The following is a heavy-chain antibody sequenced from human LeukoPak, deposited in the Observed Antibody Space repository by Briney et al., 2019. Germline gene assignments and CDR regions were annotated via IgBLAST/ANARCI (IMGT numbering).Heavy chain of an antibody. CDR3: ARDLFLTN. CDR2: IKQDGSEK. Sequence: PGGSLRLSCAASGFTFSSYGMHWVRQAPGKGLEWVANIKQDGSEKYYVDSVKGRFTISRDNAKNSLYLQMNSLRAEDTAVYYCARDLFLTNWGQGTLVTVSS. CDR1: GFTFSSYG. D-gene: IGHD3-3*01. V-gene: IGHV3-7*01. J-gene: IGHJ4*02.